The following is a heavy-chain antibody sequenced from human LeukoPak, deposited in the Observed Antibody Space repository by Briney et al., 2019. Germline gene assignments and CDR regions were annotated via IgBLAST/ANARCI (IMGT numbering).Heavy chain of an antibody. D-gene: IGHD3-3*01. CDR1: GFTFSNAW. J-gene: IGHJ3*02. Sequence: TGGSLRLSCAASGFTFSNAWMSWVRQAPGKGLEWVGRIKSKTDGGTTDYAAPVKGRFTISRDDSKNTLYLQMNSLKTEDTAVYYCTIFGVVIGEMAHPAALDAFDIWGQGTMVTVSS. V-gene: IGHV3-15*01. CDR3: TIFGVVIGEMAHPAALDAFDI. CDR2: IKSKTDGGTT.